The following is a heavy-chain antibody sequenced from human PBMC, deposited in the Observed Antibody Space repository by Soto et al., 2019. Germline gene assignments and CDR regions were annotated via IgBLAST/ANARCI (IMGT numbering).Heavy chain of an antibody. CDR2: IYYSGST. J-gene: IGHJ6*03. V-gene: IGHV4-31*03. Sequence: QVQLQESGPGLVKPSQTLSLTCTVSGGSISSGGYYWSWIRQHPGKGLEWIGYIYYSGSTDYNPSLNSRVTISVDPSKNQFSLKLSSVTAAYTAVYYCARERSGSSVFYYYYMDVWGKGTTVTVSS. D-gene: IGHD6-6*01. CDR1: GGSISSGGYY. CDR3: ARERSGSSVFYYYYMDV.